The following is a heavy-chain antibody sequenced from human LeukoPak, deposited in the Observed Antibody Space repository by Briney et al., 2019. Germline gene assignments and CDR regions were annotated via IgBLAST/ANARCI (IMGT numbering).Heavy chain of an antibody. V-gene: IGHV6-1*01. J-gene: IGHJ3*02. CDR2: TYYRSKWYT. CDR1: GDSVSSNSAA. D-gene: IGHD7-27*01. CDR3: ARDPSNWGNAFDI. Sequence: SQTLSLTPATTGDSVSSNSAAWNWIRQSPSRGLQWLGRTYYRSKWYTDYALSVRSRVNINPDTSKNQFSLQLNSVTPEDTAVYYCARDPSNWGNAFDIWGQGTMVTVSS.